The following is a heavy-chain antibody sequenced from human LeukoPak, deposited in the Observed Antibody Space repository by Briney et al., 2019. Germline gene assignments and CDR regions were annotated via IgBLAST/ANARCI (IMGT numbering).Heavy chain of an antibody. J-gene: IGHJ6*02. CDR3: ARVVVTAIYYYGMDV. CDR1: GFTFSSYG. CDR2: ISYDGSNK. Sequence: GGSLRLSCAASGFTFSSYGMHWVRQAPGKGLEWVAVISYDGSNKYYADSVKGRFTISRDNSRTTLYLQMNSLRAEDTALYHCARVVVTAIYYYGMDVWGQGTTVTVSS. D-gene: IGHD2-21*02. V-gene: IGHV3-30*03.